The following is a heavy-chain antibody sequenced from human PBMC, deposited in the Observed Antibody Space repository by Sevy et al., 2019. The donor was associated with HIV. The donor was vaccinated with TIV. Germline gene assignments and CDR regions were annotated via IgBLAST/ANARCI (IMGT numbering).Heavy chain of an antibody. CDR1: GFIFNNYD. Sequence: GGSLRLSCAASGFIFNNYDMYWIRQAPGKGLEWVATVSYDGADKDYADVVKGRLTISRDSSRSMLYLQMSSLRPEDTGVYFCAKDMVDCSGGTCYSGAVSPFESWGQGTLVTVSS. V-gene: IGHV3-30*18. J-gene: IGHJ4*02. D-gene: IGHD2-15*01. CDR2: VSYDGADK. CDR3: AKDMVDCSGGTCYSGAVSPFES.